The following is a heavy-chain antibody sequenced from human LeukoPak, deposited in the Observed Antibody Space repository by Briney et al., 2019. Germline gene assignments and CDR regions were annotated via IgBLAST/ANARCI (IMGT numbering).Heavy chain of an antibody. CDR1: GYSFTSYW. D-gene: IGHD4-17*01. CDR3: ARFEFYGDLRGTFNY. Sequence: GESLKISCKGSGYSFTSYWIGWVRQMPGKGLEWMGIIYPGDSDTRYSPSFQGQVTISADKSISTAYLQWSSLKASDTAMYYCARFEFYGDLRGTFNYWGQGTLVTVSS. V-gene: IGHV5-51*01. J-gene: IGHJ4*02. CDR2: IYPGDSDT.